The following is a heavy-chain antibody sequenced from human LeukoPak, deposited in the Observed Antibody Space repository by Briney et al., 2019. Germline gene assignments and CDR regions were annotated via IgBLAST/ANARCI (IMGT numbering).Heavy chain of an antibody. D-gene: IGHD3-22*01. CDR3: ATLRFYDSTGYHYFDY. J-gene: IGHJ4*02. Sequence: GGSLRLSCAASGFTFSSYAMSWVRQAPGKGLEWVSAISGSGGSTYYADSVKGRFTISRDNSKNTLSLQMNGLRAEDTAVYYCATLRFYDSTGYHYFDYWGQGTLVTVSS. V-gene: IGHV3-23*01. CDR2: ISGSGGST. CDR1: GFTFSSYA.